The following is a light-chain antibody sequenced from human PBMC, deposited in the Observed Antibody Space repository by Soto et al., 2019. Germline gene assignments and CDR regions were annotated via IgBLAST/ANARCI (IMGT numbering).Light chain of an antibody. CDR1: SGDVGGYNY. CDR2: EVS. J-gene: IGLJ2*01. Sequence: QSVLTQPPSASGSPGQSVSISYTGTSGDVGGYNYVSWYQQHPGKAPKLMIYEVSKRPSGVPDRFSGSKSGNTASLTVSGIQAEDEADYYCSSYAGSNTVFGGGTKLTVL. CDR3: SSYAGSNTV. V-gene: IGLV2-8*01.